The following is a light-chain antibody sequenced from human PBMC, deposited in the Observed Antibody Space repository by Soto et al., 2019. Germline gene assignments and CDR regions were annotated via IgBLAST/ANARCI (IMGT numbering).Light chain of an antibody. CDR2: KAS. CDR3: QQYNIYPLT. J-gene: IGKJ4*01. CDR1: QSVSSW. V-gene: IGKV1-5*03. Sequence: DLQMTQSPSTLSASVGDRITITCRASQSVSSWLAWYQQKPGKAPKLLIYKASTLESGVPSRFSGSGSETDFTLTISSLHPDDFATYFCQQYNIYPLTFGGGTKVEVK.